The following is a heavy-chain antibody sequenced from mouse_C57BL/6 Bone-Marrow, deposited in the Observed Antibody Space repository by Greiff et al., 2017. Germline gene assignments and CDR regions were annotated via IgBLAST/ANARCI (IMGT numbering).Heavy chain of an antibody. J-gene: IGHJ2*01. CDR2: ILPGSGST. CDR1: GYTFTGYW. V-gene: IGHV1-9*01. Sequence: QVHVKQSGAELMKPGASVKLSCKATGYTFTGYWIEWVKQRPGHGLEWIGEILPGSGSTNYNEKFKGKATFTADTSSNTAYMQLSSRTTEDSAIYYCARERLDYYGSSYGFDYWGQGTTLTVSS. CDR3: ARERLDYYGSSYGFDY. D-gene: IGHD1-1*01.